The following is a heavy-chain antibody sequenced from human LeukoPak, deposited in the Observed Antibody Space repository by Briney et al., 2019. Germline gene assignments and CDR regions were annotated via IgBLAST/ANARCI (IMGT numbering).Heavy chain of an antibody. D-gene: IGHD6-19*01. Sequence: PSETLSLTCAVYGGSFSDYHWTWIRQPPGKGLEWIGEINHSGSTNYNPSLRSRVTISDDTSKNQFSLKLSSVTAADTAVYYCATSSGWYPLGYWGQGTLVTVSS. CDR1: GGSFSDYH. CDR2: INHSGST. CDR3: ATSSGWYPLGY. V-gene: IGHV4-34*01. J-gene: IGHJ4*02.